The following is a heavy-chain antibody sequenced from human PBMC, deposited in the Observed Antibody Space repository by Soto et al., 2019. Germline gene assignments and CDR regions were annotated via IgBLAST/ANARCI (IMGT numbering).Heavy chain of an antibody. CDR2: INYRGST. D-gene: IGHD5-18*01. CDR3: ARHRYSYGVYYFDY. CDR1: GGYIYFFY. J-gene: IGHJ4*02. Sequence: SETLSLTCTVSGGYIYFFYWSWIRQPPGKGLEWIGYINYRGSTNYHPSLKSRVTISVDTSKNEFSLKLTSVTAADTAVYYCARHRYSYGVYYFDYWGQGTLVTVSS. V-gene: IGHV4-59*01.